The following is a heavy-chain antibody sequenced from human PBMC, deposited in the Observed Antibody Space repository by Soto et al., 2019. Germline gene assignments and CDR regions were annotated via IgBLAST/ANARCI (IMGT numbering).Heavy chain of an antibody. CDR2: IIPIFGTA. CDR3: ARSSVMTTVNPHLDY. Sequence: SVKVSCKASGGTFSSYAISWVRQAPGQGLEWMGGIIPIFGTANYAQKFQGRVTITADESTSTAYMELSSLRSEDTAVYYCARSSVMTTVNPHLDYWGQGTLVTVSS. CDR1: GGTFSSYA. D-gene: IGHD4-4*01. V-gene: IGHV1-69*13. J-gene: IGHJ4*02.